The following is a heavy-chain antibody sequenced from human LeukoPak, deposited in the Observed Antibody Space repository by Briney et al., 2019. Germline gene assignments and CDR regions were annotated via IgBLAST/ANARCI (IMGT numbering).Heavy chain of an antibody. CDR1: GFTFTKYW. J-gene: IGHJ4*02. Sequence: GGSLRLSCAASGFTFTKYWMTWVRQAPGKGLEWVGNIKQDGSDKNYMDSVKGRFTISRDNTKNSVYLQMSSLRAEDTAVYYCAREVWGPEYWGQGTLVSVSS. V-gene: IGHV3-7*01. CDR3: AREVWGPEY. D-gene: IGHD1-14*01. CDR2: IKQDGSDK.